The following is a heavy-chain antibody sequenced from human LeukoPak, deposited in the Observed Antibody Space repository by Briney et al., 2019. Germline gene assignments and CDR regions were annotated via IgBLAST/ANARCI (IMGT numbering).Heavy chain of an antibody. J-gene: IGHJ4*02. Sequence: GGSLRLSCAASGFTFSDHYMDWVRQAPGKGLEWVGRIKSKTDGGTTDYAAPVKGRFTISRDDSKNTLYLQMNSLKTEDTAVYYCTTDGVTVFGVEVDYWGQGTLVTVSS. CDR1: GFTFSDHY. CDR3: TTDGVTVFGVEVDY. V-gene: IGHV3-15*01. D-gene: IGHD3-3*01. CDR2: IKSKTDGGTT.